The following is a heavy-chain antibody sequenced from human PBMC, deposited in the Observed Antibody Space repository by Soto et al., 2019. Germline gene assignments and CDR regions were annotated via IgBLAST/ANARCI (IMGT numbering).Heavy chain of an antibody. CDR1: GFTFSSYS. Sequence: GGSLRLSCAASGFTFSSYSMNWVRQAPGKGLEWVSSISSSSYIYYAESGKGRLTISRDNAKNSLYLQMNSLRAEDTAVYYCARRQVVVPAAMLIYDYYYYMDVWGKGTTVTVSS. CDR2: ISSSSYI. J-gene: IGHJ6*03. D-gene: IGHD2-2*01. CDR3: ARRQVVVPAAMLIYDYYYYMDV. V-gene: IGHV3-21*01.